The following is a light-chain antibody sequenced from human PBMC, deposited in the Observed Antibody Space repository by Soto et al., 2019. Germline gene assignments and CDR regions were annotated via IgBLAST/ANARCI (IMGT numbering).Light chain of an antibody. CDR1: SSDVGDYNY. CDR3: SSYTSSSTTYV. V-gene: IGLV2-14*01. CDR2: EVS. J-gene: IGLJ1*01. Sequence: QSALTQPASVSGSPGQSITISCTGTSSDVGDYNYVSWYQHHPGKAPKLMIYEVSNRPSGVSNRFSGSKSGNTASLTISGLQAEDEADYYCSSYTSSSTTYVFGTGTKLTVL.